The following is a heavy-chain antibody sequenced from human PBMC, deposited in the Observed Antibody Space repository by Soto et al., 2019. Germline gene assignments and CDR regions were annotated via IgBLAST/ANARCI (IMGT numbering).Heavy chain of an antibody. J-gene: IGHJ4*02. CDR1: GFSLSSSDVG. Sequence: QITLKESGPTLVRPTPPLTLTCTFSGFSLSSSDVGVGWISQPRGQALEWLAVIYWDDDKRYRSSLKSTLTITKDTSKNQVVLTMTNMDAADTVTYYCAHTRYSKSSFDYWGQGTLVTVSA. CDR3: AHTRYSKSSFDY. V-gene: IGHV2-5*02. D-gene: IGHD6-6*01. CDR2: IYWDDDK.